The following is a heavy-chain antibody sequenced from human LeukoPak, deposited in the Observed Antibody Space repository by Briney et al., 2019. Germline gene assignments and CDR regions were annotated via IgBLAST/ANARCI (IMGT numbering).Heavy chain of an antibody. J-gene: IGHJ4*02. CDR3: ARVGGTYYNGHLDY. V-gene: IGHV1-46*01. D-gene: IGHD1-26*01. CDR1: GYTFTNYY. CDR2: INPSGGST. Sequence: ASVKVSCQASGYTFTNYYIHWVRQAPGQGLEWMGIINPSGGSTTYAQKFQGRVTMTRDTSTSTVHMELSSLRSDDTAVYYCARVGGTYYNGHLDYWGQGTLVTVSS.